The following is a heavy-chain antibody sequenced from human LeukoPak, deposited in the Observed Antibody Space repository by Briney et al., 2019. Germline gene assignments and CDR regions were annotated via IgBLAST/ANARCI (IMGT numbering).Heavy chain of an antibody. CDR1: GGTFSSYA. D-gene: IGHD3-10*01. V-gene: IGHV1-69*01. CDR2: IIPIFGTA. J-gene: IGHJ3*02. CDR3: ATVGSGSYYNLRVEAFDI. Sequence: SVKVSCKASGGTFSSYAISWVRQAPGQGLEWMGGIIPIFGTANDAQKFQGRVTITADESTSTAYMELSSLRSEDTAVYYCATVGSGSYYNLRVEAFDIWGQGTMVTVSS.